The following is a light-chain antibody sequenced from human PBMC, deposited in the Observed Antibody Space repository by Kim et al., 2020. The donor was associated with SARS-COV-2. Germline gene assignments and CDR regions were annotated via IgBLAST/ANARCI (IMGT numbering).Light chain of an antibody. CDR1: QSVSFR. J-gene: IGKJ1*01. CDR3: QHYNNWPPGT. Sequence: SPGESAPHSCTARQSVSFRLAWYQHKPGHPPRLLIYATSTRVTGVPDRFSGSGSGTEFTLTISSLQSEDFAIYYCQHYNNWPPGTFGQGTKVDIK. V-gene: IGKV3-15*01. CDR2: ATS.